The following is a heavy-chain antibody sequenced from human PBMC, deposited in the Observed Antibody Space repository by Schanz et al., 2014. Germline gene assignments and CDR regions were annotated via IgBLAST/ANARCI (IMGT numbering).Heavy chain of an antibody. J-gene: IGHJ4*02. Sequence: EVQLVESGGGLVKPGGSLRLSCAASGFTFSNHALSWVRQAPGKGLEWVSGLTEGGGGTYYTDAVKGRFTISRDSSKNTLYVQMNSLRAEDTAVYYRARDRPSGYARDVWGQGTLVTVSS. CDR3: ARDRPSGYARDV. D-gene: IGHD5-12*01. V-gene: IGHV3-23*04. CDR2: LTEGGGGT. CDR1: GFTFSNHA.